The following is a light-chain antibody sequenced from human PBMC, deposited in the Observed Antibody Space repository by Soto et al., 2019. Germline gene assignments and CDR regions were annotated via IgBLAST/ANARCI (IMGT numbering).Light chain of an antibody. CDR1: QSVGTY. J-gene: IGKJ2*01. Sequence: EFVLTQSPATLSLSPGKGASLSCWASQSVGTYMAWYQHKPGQPPRLLIYDASKRATGIPARFSGSGSGTNFTFTISSLEPADFALYFCQLRSSWPPYTFAQGTKVEMK. CDR2: DAS. CDR3: QLRSSWPPYT. V-gene: IGKV3-11*01.